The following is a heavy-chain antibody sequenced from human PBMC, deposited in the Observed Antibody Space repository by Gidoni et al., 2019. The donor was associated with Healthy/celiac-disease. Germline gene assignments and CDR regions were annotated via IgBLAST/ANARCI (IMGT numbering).Heavy chain of an antibody. V-gene: IGHV4-31*02. J-gene: IGHJ1*01. CDR3: AXXEDXXXSWXXX. CDR2: IYYSGST. CDR1: GXXISSGGYY. Sequence: QVPLQESGPGLVKPSQTXSLTXXFSGXXISSGGYYWSWIRQHPGKGLEWIGYIYYSGSTYYNPSLXSXVTXSVDTXXNQXXXKLXXVTXXXTAXXXCAXXEDXXXSWXXXWGXXTL.